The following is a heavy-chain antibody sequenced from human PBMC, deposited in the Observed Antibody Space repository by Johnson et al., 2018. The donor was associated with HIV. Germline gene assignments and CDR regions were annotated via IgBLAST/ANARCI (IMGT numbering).Heavy chain of an antibody. V-gene: IGHV3-9*01. CDR1: GFTFDDYA. Sequence: VHLVESGGGLVQPGRSLRLSCAASGFTFDDYAMHWVRQAPGKGLEWVSGISWNSGSIGYADSVKGRFTISRDNSENTLYLLMNSLRPEDTAVYYCVRSNGRLAAFDIWGQGTMVTVSS. J-gene: IGHJ3*02. CDR2: ISWNSGSI. CDR3: VRSNGRLAAFDI. D-gene: IGHD3-9*01.